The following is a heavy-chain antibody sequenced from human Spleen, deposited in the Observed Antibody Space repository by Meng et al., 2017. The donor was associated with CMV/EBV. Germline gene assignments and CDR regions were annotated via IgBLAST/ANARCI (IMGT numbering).Heavy chain of an antibody. J-gene: IGHJ1*01. Sequence: GGSLRLSCAASRFTFSDYYMTWIRQAPGKGLEWVSSISGNSHYIQYADSVKGRFTISRDNARTSLYLQMNSLRPEDTAVYYCARAPGVGGTTGVYWGQGTLVTVSS. V-gene: IGHV3-11*06. D-gene: IGHD1-7*01. CDR3: ARAPGVGGTTGVY. CDR1: RFTFSDYY. CDR2: ISGNSHYI.